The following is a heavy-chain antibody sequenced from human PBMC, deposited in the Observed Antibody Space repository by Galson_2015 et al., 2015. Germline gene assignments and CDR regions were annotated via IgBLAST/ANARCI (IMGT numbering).Heavy chain of an antibody. D-gene: IGHD1-26*01. J-gene: IGHJ4*02. CDR1: GFTFSSYD. CDR2: ISSSSSYI. Sequence: SLRLSCAASGFTFSSYDMNWVRQAPGQGLEWVSSISSSSSYIYYADSVKGRFTISRDNSKNTLYLQINSLRAEDTAVYYCASGTGLYSGNYGWTTPFDYWGQGTLVTVSS. CDR3: ASGTGLYSGNYGWTTPFDY. V-gene: IGHV3-21*04.